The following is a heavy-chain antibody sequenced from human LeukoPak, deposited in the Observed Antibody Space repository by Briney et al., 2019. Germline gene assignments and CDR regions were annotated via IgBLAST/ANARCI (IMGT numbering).Heavy chain of an antibody. CDR2: SYNSGDI. CDR1: GASFSGHY. Sequence: PSETLSLTCTVSGASFSGHYWCWIRQSPEKGLEWIGYSYNSGDIGYNPSLMSRGTISLDTSKKQLSLKLSSVTAADSAIYYCARVAVTTDIDFWGQGTLVTVSS. D-gene: IGHD4-17*01. CDR3: ARVAVTTDIDF. J-gene: IGHJ4*02. V-gene: IGHV4-59*11.